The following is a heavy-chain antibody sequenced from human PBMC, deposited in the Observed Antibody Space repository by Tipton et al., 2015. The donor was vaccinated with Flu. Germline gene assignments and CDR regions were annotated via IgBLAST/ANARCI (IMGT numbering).Heavy chain of an antibody. CDR1: GGSISSSSYY. CDR2: IYYSGST. V-gene: IGHV4-39*07. Sequence: TLSLTCTVSGGSISSSSYYWGWIRQPPGKGLECIGSIYYSGSTYYNPSLKSRVTISVDTSKNQFSLKLSSVTAADTAVYYCARRGIVVVRRSDAFDIWGQGTMVTVSS. CDR3: ARRGIVVVRRSDAFDI. D-gene: IGHD3-22*01. J-gene: IGHJ3*02.